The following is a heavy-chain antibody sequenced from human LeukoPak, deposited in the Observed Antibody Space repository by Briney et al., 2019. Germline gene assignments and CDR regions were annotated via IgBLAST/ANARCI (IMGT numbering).Heavy chain of an antibody. CDR3: ASSYGDYVVDY. D-gene: IGHD4-17*01. CDR2: IYTSGST. J-gene: IGHJ4*02. CDR1: GXSISSYY. V-gene: IGHV4-4*07. Sequence: SETLSLTCTVSGXSISSYYGSWIRQPAGKGLEWIGRIYTSGSTNYNPSLKSRVTMSVDTSKNQFSLKLSSVTAADTAVYYCASSYGDYVVDYWGQGTLVTVSS.